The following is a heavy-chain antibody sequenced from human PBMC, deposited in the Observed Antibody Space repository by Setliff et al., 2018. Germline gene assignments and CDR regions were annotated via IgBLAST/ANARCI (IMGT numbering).Heavy chain of an antibody. CDR3: ASGLEFDY. CDR1: GGSISTYY. D-gene: IGHD1-1*01. Sequence: SETLSLTCTVSGGSISTYYWSWIRQHPGKGLEWIGYIYTSGTTKYNPSLKSRVTISIDTSKSQFSLNLSNVTAADTAVYYCASGLEFDYWGPGSLVTVSS. CDR2: IYTSGTT. J-gene: IGHJ4*01. V-gene: IGHV4-4*08.